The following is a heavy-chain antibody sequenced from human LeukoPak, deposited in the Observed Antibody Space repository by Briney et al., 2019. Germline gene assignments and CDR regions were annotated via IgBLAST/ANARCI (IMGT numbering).Heavy chain of an antibody. V-gene: IGHV3-21*01. Sequence: GGSLRLSCVASGFTFSTYTINWVRQAPGKGLEWVSSISSSSTYIYYADSVKGRFTISRDNAKNSLYLQMNSLRAEDTAVYYCARDWPSSGYYHPLGAFDIWGQGTMVTVSS. D-gene: IGHD3-22*01. CDR3: ARDWPSSGYYHPLGAFDI. CDR1: GFTFSTYT. CDR2: ISSSSTYI. J-gene: IGHJ3*02.